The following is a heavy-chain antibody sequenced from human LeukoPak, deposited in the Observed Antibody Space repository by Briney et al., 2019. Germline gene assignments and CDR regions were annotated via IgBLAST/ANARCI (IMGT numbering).Heavy chain of an antibody. D-gene: IGHD6-13*01. V-gene: IGHV3-64D*09. J-gene: IGHJ4*02. CDR2: ISSNGGNT. CDR3: VKLSSRVSQTIDY. CDR1: GFTFSSYA. Sequence: GGSLRLSCSASGFTFSSYAMHWVRQAPGKGLEYVSGISSNGGNTYYADSVKGRFTISRDNSKNTLYLEMSSLGSEDTAVFYCVKLSSRVSQTIDYWGQGTLVTVSS.